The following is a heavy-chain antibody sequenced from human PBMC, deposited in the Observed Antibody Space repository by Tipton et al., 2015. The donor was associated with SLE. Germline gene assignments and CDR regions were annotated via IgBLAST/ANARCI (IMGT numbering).Heavy chain of an antibody. CDR1: GGSISSGGYY. CDR2: IYYSGST. V-gene: IGHV4-31*02. CDR3: ARGRGGNSEGWFDP. J-gene: IGHJ5*02. D-gene: IGHD4-23*01. Sequence: LRLSCTVSGGSISSGGYYWSWIRQHSGKGLEWIGYIYYSGSTYYNPSLKSRVTISVDTSKNQFSLKLSSVTAADTAVYYCARGRGGNSEGWFDPWGQGTLVTVSS.